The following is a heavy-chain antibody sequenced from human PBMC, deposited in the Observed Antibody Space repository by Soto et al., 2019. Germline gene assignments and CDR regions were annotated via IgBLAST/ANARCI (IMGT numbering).Heavy chain of an antibody. J-gene: IGHJ4*02. D-gene: IGHD6-13*01. Sequence: EVQLVESGGGLVQPGRSLRLSCAASGFSFDDYAMHWVRQAPGKGLEWVSGITWNNGYIAYADSVKGRFTISRDNAKNALYLQMNSLRAEDTALYYCAKDMVFYSSSWTHFDYWGQGTLVTVSS. CDR1: GFSFDDYA. CDR3: AKDMVFYSSSWTHFDY. CDR2: ITWNNGYI. V-gene: IGHV3-9*01.